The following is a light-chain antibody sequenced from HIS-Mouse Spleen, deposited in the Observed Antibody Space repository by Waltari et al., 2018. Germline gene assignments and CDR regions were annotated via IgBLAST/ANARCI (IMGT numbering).Light chain of an antibody. CDR1: SSDVGSYNL. J-gene: IGLJ2*01. V-gene: IGLV2-23*01. Sequence: QSALTQPASVSGSPGQSITISCTGTSSDVGSYNLVSWYQQHPGKAPKLMIYEGSNRPSGVSNRFSGYKSGNTASLTISGLQAEDEADCYCCSYAGSSTSVVFGGGTKLTVL. CDR2: EGS. CDR3: CSYAGSSTSVV.